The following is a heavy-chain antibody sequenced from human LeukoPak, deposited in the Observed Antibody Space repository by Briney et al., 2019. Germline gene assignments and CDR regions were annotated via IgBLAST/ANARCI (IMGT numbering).Heavy chain of an antibody. J-gene: IGHJ4*02. CDR2: INPNSGGT. Sequence: ASVKVSCKASGYTFTGYYMHWVRQAPGQGLEWVGRINPNSGGTNYAQKFQGRVTMTRDTSISTAYMELSRLRSDDTAVYYCARVHLSSYNPLRFDYWGQGTLVTVSS. D-gene: IGHD1-1*01. V-gene: IGHV1-2*06. CDR3: ARVHLSSYNPLRFDY. CDR1: GYTFTGYY.